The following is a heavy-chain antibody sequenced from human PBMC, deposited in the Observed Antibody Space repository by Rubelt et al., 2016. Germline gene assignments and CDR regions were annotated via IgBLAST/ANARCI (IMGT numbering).Heavy chain of an antibody. Sequence: QVQLVQSGAEVKKPGASVKVSCKASGYTFTSYDINWVRQATGQGLEWMGWINAGNGNTKYSQKFQGRVTITRDTSASTAYMELSSLRSEDTAVYYCARGRIAVATTDYWGQGTLVTVSS. CDR1: GYTFTSYD. V-gene: IGHV1-3*01. CDR3: ARGRIAVATTDY. CDR2: INAGNGNT. J-gene: IGHJ4*02. D-gene: IGHD6-19*01.